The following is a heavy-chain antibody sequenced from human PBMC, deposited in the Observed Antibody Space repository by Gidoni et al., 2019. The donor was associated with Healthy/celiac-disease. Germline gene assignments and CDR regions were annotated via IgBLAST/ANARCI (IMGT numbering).Heavy chain of an antibody. V-gene: IGHV3-21*01. CDR3: ARDPSSGGLGGY. D-gene: IGHD6-25*01. CDR1: GFTFSSYS. CDR2: ISSSSSYI. J-gene: IGHJ4*02. Sequence: RLSCAASGFTFSSYSMNWVHQAPGKGLEWVSSISSSSSYIYYADSVKGRFTISRDNAKNSLYLQMNSLRAEDTAVYYCARDPSSGGLGGYWGQGTLVTVSS.